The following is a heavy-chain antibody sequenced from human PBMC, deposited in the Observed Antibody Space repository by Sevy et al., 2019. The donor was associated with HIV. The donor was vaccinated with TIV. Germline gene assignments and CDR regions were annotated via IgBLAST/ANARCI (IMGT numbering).Heavy chain of an antibody. CDR3: ARVPCSSTSCYGYYFDY. J-gene: IGHJ4*02. Sequence: SETLSLTCTVSGGSISGYYWSWIRQPPGKGLEWIGYIYYSGSTDCNPSLKSRVSISVDTSKNQFSLKLSSVTAADTAVHYCARVPCSSTSCYGYYFDYWGQGTLVTVSS. CDR1: GGSISGYY. CDR2: IYYSGST. D-gene: IGHD2-2*01. V-gene: IGHV4-59*01.